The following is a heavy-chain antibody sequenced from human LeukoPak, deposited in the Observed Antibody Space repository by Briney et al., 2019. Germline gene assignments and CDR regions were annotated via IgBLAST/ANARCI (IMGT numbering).Heavy chain of an antibody. CDR2: INSHGSET. D-gene: IGHD3-10*01. J-gene: IGHJ2*01. Sequence: GGSLRLSCAASGFTFSDHWMHWVRQAPGKGLVLVSRINSHGSETNYADSVKGRFTVSRDNAKNTLYLQMNSLRAEDTAVYYCARIEDYYNSGGYFWYFDLWGRGTLVTVSS. CDR1: GFTFSDHW. V-gene: IGHV3-74*01. CDR3: ARIEDYYNSGGYFWYFDL.